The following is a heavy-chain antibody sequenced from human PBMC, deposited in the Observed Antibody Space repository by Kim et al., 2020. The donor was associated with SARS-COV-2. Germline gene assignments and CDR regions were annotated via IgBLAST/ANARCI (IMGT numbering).Heavy chain of an antibody. D-gene: IGHD4-17*01. CDR3: ATKTDSGWHLGF. J-gene: IGHJ4*02. CDR2: IRNRGRGT. CDR1: GFTLDNSG. V-gene: IGHV3-23*01. Sequence: GGSLRLSCAASGFTLDNSGMIWVRQAPGKGLEWVSSIRNRGRGTGYADSVKGRFTISTDISENTLFLQMESLRAEDTAVYYFATKTDSGWHLGFWGQGTLVTVSS.